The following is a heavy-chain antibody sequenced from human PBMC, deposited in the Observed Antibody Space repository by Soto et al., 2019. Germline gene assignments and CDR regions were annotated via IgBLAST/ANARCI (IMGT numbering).Heavy chain of an antibody. CDR3: ARNLIDGYSYGSRGMDV. D-gene: IGHD5-18*01. CDR1: GGTFSSYA. J-gene: IGHJ6*02. CDR2: IIPIFGTA. Sequence: SVKVSCKASGGTFSSYAISWVRQAPGQGLEWMGGIIPIFGTANYAQKFQGRVTITADESTSTAYMELSSLRSEDTAVYYCARNLIDGYSYGSRGMDVWGQGTTVTVSS. V-gene: IGHV1-69*13.